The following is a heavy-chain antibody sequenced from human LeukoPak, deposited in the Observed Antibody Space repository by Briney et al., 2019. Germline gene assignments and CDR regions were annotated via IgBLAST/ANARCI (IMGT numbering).Heavy chain of an antibody. J-gene: IGHJ4*02. D-gene: IGHD6-13*01. V-gene: IGHV3-20*01. CDR3: ARGGIAAAGAVYYFDY. Sequence: GRSLRLSCAASGFTFDDYGMSWVRQAPGKGLEWVSGINWNGGSTGYADSVKGRFTISRDNAKNSLYLQMNSLRAEDTALYHCARGGIAAAGAVYYFDYWGQGTLVTVSS. CDR2: INWNGGST. CDR1: GFTFDDYG.